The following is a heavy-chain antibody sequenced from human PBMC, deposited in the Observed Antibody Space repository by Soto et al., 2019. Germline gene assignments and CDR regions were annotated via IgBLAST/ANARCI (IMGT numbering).Heavy chain of an antibody. J-gene: IGHJ5*01. CDR1: GESLRGYY. CDR2: INPRGTT. D-gene: IGHD2-21*01. CDR3: ARGYPRSILWTSLTASCWFDS. V-gene: IGHV4-34*04. Sequence: QVQLQQWGTGLLKPSETLSLHCAVYGESLRGYYWSWIRQTPAMGLEWIGEINPRGTTNHDSSVKSRPIIFSGAFNNQVSLRLNYVIAADTAVYYCARGYPRSILWTSLTASCWFDSWGQGTLVTVSS.